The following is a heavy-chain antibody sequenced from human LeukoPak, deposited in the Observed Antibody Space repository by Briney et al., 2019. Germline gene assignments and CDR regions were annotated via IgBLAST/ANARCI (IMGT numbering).Heavy chain of an antibody. CDR1: GGSFSGYY. CDR2: IYYSGST. D-gene: IGHD2-15*01. Sequence: SETLSLTCAVYGGSFSGYYWSWIRQPPGKGLEWIGYIYYSGSTNYNPSLKSRVTISVDTSKNQFSLKLSSVTAADTAVYYCARGRGGVLYNWFDPWGQGTLVTVSS. CDR3: ARGRGGVLYNWFDP. V-gene: IGHV4-59*12. J-gene: IGHJ5*02.